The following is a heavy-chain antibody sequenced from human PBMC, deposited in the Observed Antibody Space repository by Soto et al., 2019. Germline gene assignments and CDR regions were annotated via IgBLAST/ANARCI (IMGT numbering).Heavy chain of an antibody. CDR1: GYTLTELS. D-gene: IGHD4-17*01. V-gene: IGHV1-24*01. CDR2: FDPEDGET. J-gene: IGHJ3*02. CDR3: ATGLRFISCLVCDAFDI. Sequence: ASVKVSCKVSGYTLTELSMHWVRQAPGKGLEWMGGFDPEDGETIYAQKLQGRVTMTEDTSTDTAYMELSSLRSEDTAVYYCATGLRFISCLVCDAFDIWGQGTMVTVSS.